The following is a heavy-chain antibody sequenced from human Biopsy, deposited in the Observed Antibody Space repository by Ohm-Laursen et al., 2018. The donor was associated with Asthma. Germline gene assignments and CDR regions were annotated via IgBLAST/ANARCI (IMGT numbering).Heavy chain of an antibody. CDR3: ARGTIVAGIDY. J-gene: IGHJ4*02. CDR1: GGSVSSDKYY. D-gene: IGHD5-12*01. CDR2: IFYSGAT. V-gene: IGHV4-61*01. Sequence: SDTLSLTCSVSGGSVSSDKYYWSWIRQPPGKGLEWIAYIFYSGATNYNPALKSRVAQSIDTSKSQFSLRLNSLSAADTAVYYCARGTIVAGIDYWGRGTLVIVSS.